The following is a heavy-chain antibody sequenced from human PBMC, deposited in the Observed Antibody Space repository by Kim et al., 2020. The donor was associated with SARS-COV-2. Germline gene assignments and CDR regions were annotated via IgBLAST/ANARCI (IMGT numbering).Heavy chain of an antibody. J-gene: IGHJ4*01. V-gene: IGHV6-1*01. CDR1: GDSVSSNNAA. Sequence: SQTLSLTCAISGDSVSSNNAAWNWIRQSPSRGLECLGRTYYRSRWYNDYVESVRSRISINPDTSKNQFSLELNSVTTEDTAVYYCARNNFFETWGHGTLV. CDR3: ARNNFFET. CDR2: TYYRSRWYN.